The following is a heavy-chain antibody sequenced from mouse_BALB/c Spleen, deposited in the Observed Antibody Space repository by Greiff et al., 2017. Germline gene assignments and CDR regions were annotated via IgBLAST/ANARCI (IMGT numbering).Heavy chain of an antibody. V-gene: IGHV1-67*01. CDR3: ARVVEYGNYFDY. CDR1: GYTFTDYA. Sequence: QVQLQQSGPELVRPGVSVKISCKGSGYTFTDYAMHWVKQSHAKSLEWIGVISTYYGNTNYNQKFKGKATMTVDKSSSTAYMELARLTSEDSAIYYCARVVEYGNYFDYWGQGTTLTVSS. D-gene: IGHD2-10*02. J-gene: IGHJ2*01. CDR2: ISTYYGNT.